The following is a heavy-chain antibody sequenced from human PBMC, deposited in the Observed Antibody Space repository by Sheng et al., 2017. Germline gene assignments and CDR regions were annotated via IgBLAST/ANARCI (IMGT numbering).Heavy chain of an antibody. CDR2: SHHSGNT. V-gene: IGHV4-38-2*02. D-gene: IGHD3-3*01. Sequence: QVLLQESGPGLVKPTETLSLSCSVSGSSISSVDYWGWLRQPPGKSLEWIASSHHSGNTYYNASLRSRVTISLDTSENQFSLRLTSVTASDTAVYYCARDLGEWQCSKPFDSWGQGTWSPSR. CDR3: ARDLGEWQCSKPFDS. CDR1: GSSISSVDY. J-gene: IGHJ4*02.